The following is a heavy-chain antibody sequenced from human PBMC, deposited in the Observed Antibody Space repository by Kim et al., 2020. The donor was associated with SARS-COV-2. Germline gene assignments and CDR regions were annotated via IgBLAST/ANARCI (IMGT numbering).Heavy chain of an antibody. V-gene: IGHV3-30*03. Sequence: GGSLRLSCAASGFMFNAYAMHWVRQAPGKGLEWVTIVSFHGINIFYSDSVKGRFTVSRDNSNDTLYLQMNNLRPEDTGIYYCARLGPTRASAWYKGPLDYWGQGTQITVSS. D-gene: IGHD6-19*01. CDR1: GFMFNAYA. J-gene: IGHJ4*02. CDR2: VSFHGINI. CDR3: ARLGPTRASAWYKGPLDY.